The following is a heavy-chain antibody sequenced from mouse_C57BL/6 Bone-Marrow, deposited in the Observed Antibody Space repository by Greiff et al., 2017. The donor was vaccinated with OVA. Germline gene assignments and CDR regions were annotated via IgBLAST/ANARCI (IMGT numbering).Heavy chain of an antibody. CDR2: IDPENGDT. CDR3: TTGITTVVAFNYFDY. CDR1: GFNIKDDY. Sequence: EVKLVESGAELVRPGASVKLSCTASGFNIKDDYMHWVKQRPEQGLEWIGWIDPENGDTEYASKFQGKATITADTSSNTAYLQLSSLTSEDTAVYYCTTGITTVVAFNYFDYWGQGTTLTVSS. J-gene: IGHJ2*01. D-gene: IGHD1-1*01. V-gene: IGHV14-4*01.